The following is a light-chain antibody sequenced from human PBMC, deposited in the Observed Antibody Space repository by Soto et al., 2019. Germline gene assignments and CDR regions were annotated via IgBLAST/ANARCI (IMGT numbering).Light chain of an antibody. Sequence: DIQISQSPSSLSASVGDRVTITCRASQSIKNYLNWYQQKPGKAPKLLIYAASSLQSGVPSRFSGSGSGTDFTLTISSLQPEDFATYYCQQSYSTLTFGGGSKVDIK. CDR2: AAS. CDR1: QSIKNY. J-gene: IGKJ4*01. CDR3: QQSYSTLT. V-gene: IGKV1-39*01.